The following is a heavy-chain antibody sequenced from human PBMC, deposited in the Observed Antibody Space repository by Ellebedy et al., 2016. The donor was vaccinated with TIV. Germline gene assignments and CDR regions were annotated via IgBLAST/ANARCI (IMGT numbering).Heavy chain of an antibody. CDR2: LGGSGGTT. CDR1: GFNFNTYT. D-gene: IGHD1-7*01. Sequence: GESLKISCAAFGFNFNTYTMSWVRQAPGKGLEWVSTLGGSGGTTYYGDSVKGRFTISRDTSRNTLYLQMSSLRAEDTAVYYCAKIPVAYNWNYADDHWGQGTLVTVSS. J-gene: IGHJ5*02. V-gene: IGHV3-23*01. CDR3: AKIPVAYNWNYADDH.